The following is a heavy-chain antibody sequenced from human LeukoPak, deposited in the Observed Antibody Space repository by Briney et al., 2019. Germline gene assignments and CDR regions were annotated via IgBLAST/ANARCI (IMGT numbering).Heavy chain of an antibody. J-gene: IGHJ1*01. CDR1: GGSISSSSYY. CDR2: IYYSGST. CDR3: ARDIAGHYYGSGSYYLTVGYFQH. D-gene: IGHD3-10*01. V-gene: IGHV4-39*07. Sequence: SETLSLTCTVSGGSISSSSYYWGWIRQPPGKGLEWIGSIYYSGSTYYNPSLKSRVTISVDTSKNQFSLKLSSVTAADTAVYYCARDIAGHYYGSGSYYLTVGYFQHWGQGTLVTVSS.